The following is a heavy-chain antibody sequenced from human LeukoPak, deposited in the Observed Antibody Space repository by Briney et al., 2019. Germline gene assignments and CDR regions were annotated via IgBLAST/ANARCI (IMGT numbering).Heavy chain of an antibody. Sequence: PSETLSLTCTVSGGSINTYYWSWIRQPPGQGLEWIGYIYYSGSTNYNPSLKSRVTLSVDTSKNQFSLQLSSVTAADTAVYYCARNGGGNSTSYYYYYMDVWGKGTSVTVSS. CDR2: IYYSGST. J-gene: IGHJ6*03. V-gene: IGHV4-59*01. D-gene: IGHD4-23*01. CDR3: ARNGGGNSTSYYYYYMDV. CDR1: GGSINTYY.